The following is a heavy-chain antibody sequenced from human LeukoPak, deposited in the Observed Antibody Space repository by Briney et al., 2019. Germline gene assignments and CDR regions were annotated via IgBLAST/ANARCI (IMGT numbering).Heavy chain of an antibody. D-gene: IGHD3-22*01. Sequence: GGSLRLSCAASGFTASSNYMSWVRQAPGKGLEWVSVIYSGGSTYYADSVKGRFTISRDSSKNTLYLQMNSLRAEDTAVYYCATTSGYSHYFDYWGQGTLVTVSS. J-gene: IGHJ4*02. CDR2: IYSGGST. V-gene: IGHV3-66*01. CDR3: ATTSGYSHYFDY. CDR1: GFTASSNY.